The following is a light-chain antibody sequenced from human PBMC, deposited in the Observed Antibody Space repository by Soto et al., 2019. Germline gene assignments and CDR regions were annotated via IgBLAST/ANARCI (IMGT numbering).Light chain of an antibody. Sequence: DILMTQSPSSLSASVGDRVTITCQATQDIDKYLHWYQQKPGKAPKLLIYDASNLESGVPSRFSGAGSGTDFTFTITSLQPEDIATYYCQQYANLPLTFGQGTRLE. V-gene: IGKV1-33*01. CDR3: QQYANLPLT. CDR1: QDIDKY. J-gene: IGKJ5*01. CDR2: DAS.